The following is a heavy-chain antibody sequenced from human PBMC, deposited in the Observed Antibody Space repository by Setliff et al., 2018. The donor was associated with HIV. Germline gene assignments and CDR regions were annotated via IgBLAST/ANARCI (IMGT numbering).Heavy chain of an antibody. V-gene: IGHV3-9*03. D-gene: IGHD1-26*01. CDR3: AKGAEGGTYVSDFYYMGV. CDR2: ITWSSGGV. CDR1: GFTFGHYV. J-gene: IGHJ6*03. Sequence: PGGSLRLSCAASGFTFGHYVMHWVRQPPGKGLEWVAGITWSSGGVGYADSVKGRFTVSRDNAKNSLYLQMNSLRAEDMALYYCAKGAEGGTYVSDFYYMGVWGKGTTVTVSS.